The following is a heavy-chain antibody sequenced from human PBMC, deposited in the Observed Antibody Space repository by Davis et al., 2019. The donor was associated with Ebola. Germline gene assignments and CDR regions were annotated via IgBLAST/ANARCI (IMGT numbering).Heavy chain of an antibody. D-gene: IGHD2-15*01. CDR1: GFTFSSYG. CDR3: ARVVVVAATPWFDP. Sequence: GESLKISCAASGFTFSSYGMHWVRQAPGKGLEWVAVIWYDGSNKYYADSVKGRFTISRDNSKNTLYLQMNSLRAEDTAVYYCARVVVVAATPWFDPWGQGTLVTVSS. CDR2: IWYDGSNK. V-gene: IGHV3-33*01. J-gene: IGHJ5*02.